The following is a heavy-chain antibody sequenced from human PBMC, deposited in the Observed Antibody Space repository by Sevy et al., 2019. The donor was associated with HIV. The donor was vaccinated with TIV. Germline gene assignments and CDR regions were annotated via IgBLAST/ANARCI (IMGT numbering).Heavy chain of an antibody. V-gene: IGHV3-15*01. J-gene: IGHJ4*02. Sequence: GGSLRLSCAASGFTFSNAWMSWVRQAPGKGLEWVGRIKSKTDGGTTDYAAPVKGRFTISRDDSNNTLYLQMNSLKTEDTAVYYCTTAAGMATIALYYFDYWGQGTLVTVSS. CDR2: IKSKTDGGTT. D-gene: IGHD5-12*01. CDR1: GFTFSNAW. CDR3: TTAAGMATIALYYFDY.